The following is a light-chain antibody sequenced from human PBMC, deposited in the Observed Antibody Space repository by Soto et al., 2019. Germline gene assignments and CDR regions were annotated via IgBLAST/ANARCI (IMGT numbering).Light chain of an antibody. Sequence: DIQMTQSPPSLSASVGDRVTITCRASQSSSNYLNWYQQKPGKAPKLLIYAASSLQSGVPSRFSGSGSGTDFTLTISSLQPEDFATYYCQQSYRTPYTFGQGTKLEIK. CDR3: QQSYRTPYT. V-gene: IGKV1-39*01. J-gene: IGKJ2*01. CDR1: QSSSNY. CDR2: AAS.